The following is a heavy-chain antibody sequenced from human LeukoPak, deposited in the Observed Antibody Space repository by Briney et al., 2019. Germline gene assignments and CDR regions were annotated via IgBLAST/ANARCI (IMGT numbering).Heavy chain of an antibody. CDR3: ARRAEMTLDGLENWFDA. Sequence: SETLSLTCSVSGASMGRYYWNWIRQPPGKGLEWIGFFHSSGGTIYNPSLENRVTISIDTTRNQFSLKLTSVTPADTAVYFCARRAEMTLDGLENWFDAWGQGTLVSVSS. D-gene: IGHD4/OR15-4a*01. CDR2: FHSSGGT. CDR1: GASMGRYY. J-gene: IGHJ5*02. V-gene: IGHV4-59*01.